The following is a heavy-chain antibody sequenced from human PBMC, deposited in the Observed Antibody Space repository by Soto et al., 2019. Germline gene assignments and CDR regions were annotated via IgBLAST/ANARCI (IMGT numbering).Heavy chain of an antibody. Sequence: QVQLVQSGAAVKKPGASVKVSCKASGYTFTSYGITWVRQAPGQGLEGMGWFSAYNGDTNYAQKLQGRVTVTTDTSTSTAYMELRSLRSDDTAVYYCARSGGNVLVPGAIYGMDVCGQGTTVTVSS. CDR3: ARSGGNVLVPGAIYGMDV. CDR2: FSAYNGDT. D-gene: IGHD2-2*01. V-gene: IGHV1-18*01. CDR1: GYTFTSYG. J-gene: IGHJ6*02.